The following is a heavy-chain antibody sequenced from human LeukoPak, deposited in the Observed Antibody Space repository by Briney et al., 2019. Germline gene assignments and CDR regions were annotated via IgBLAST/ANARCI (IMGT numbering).Heavy chain of an antibody. CDR1: GFTFSTYA. V-gene: IGHV3-21*01. D-gene: IGHD3-3*01. CDR2: ISSSTSHI. J-gene: IGHJ4*02. CDR3: ARVSSFWNSYYFDY. Sequence: GGSLRLSCAASGFTFSTYAMHWVRQAPGKGLEWVSSISSSTSHIYYADSVKGRFTISRDNAKNSLYLQMNSLRAEDTAVYYCARVSSFWNSYYFDYWGQGTLVTVSS.